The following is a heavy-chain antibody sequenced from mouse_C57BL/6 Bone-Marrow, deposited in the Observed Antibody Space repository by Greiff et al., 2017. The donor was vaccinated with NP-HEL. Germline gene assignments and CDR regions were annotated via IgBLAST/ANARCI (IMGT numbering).Heavy chain of an antibody. CDR3: TRDDYDEDWYFDV. D-gene: IGHD2-4*01. J-gene: IGHJ1*03. Sequence: VQLKESGEGLVKPGGSLKLSCAASGFTFSSYAMSWVRQTPEKRLEWVAYISSGGDYIYYADTVKGRFTISRDNARNTLYLQMSSLKSEDTAMYYCTRDDYDEDWYFDVWGTGTTVTVSS. V-gene: IGHV5-9-1*02. CDR2: ISSGGDYI. CDR1: GFTFSSYA.